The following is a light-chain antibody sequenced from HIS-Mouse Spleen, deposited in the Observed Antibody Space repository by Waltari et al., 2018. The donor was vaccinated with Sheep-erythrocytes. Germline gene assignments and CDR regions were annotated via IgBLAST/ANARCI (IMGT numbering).Light chain of an antibody. CDR3: QQYYSYPYT. V-gene: IGKV1-8*01. J-gene: IGKJ2*01. CDR1: QGISSY. Sequence: AILMTQSPSSLAASTGDRVTITCRASQGISSYLAWYQQKPGKAPKLLIYAASTLQSGVPSRFSGSGYGTDFTLTISCLQSEDFATYYCQQYYSYPYTFGQGTKLEIK. CDR2: AAS.